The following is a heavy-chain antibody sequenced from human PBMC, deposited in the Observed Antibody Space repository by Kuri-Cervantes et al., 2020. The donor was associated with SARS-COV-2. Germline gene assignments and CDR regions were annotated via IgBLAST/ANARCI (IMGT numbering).Heavy chain of an antibody. V-gene: IGHV4-34*01. CDR3: ARGNSCGSGGYFDY. Sequence: AGSLTLSCAASGFSFSSYSMNWLRQPPGKGLEWIGEINYRGSTNYNPSLKSRVTVSVDTSKNQFSLKLSSVTAADTDVYYCARGNSCGSGGYFDYWGQGTLVTVSS. J-gene: IGHJ4*01. CDR2: INYRGST. CDR1: GFSFSSYS. D-gene: IGHD5-18*01.